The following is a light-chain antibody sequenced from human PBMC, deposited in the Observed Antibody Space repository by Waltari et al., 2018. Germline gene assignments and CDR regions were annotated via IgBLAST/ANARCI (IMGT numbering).Light chain of an antibody. V-gene: IGLV4-69*02. J-gene: IGLJ3*02. CDR1: RGHTNNA. Sequence: QLVLTQSPSASASLGASVTLTCTLSRGHTNNATAWPQQQQEKGPRDLLKVNSNGTHSKGDEIPDRFSGASSGAERYLTISSLQSEDEADYDCQTGGHGTWVFGGGTKLTVL. CDR3: QTGGHGTWV. CDR2: VNSNGTH.